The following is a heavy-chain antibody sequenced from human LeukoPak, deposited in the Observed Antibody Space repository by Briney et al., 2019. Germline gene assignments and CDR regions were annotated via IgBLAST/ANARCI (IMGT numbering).Heavy chain of an antibody. CDR2: IKSDGSST. J-gene: IGHJ4*02. V-gene: IGHV3-74*01. CDR1: GFTFSSYW. D-gene: IGHD3-10*01. Sequence: GGSLRLSCAASGFTFSSYWMHWVRQVPGKGLVWVSRIKSDGSSTSCADSVEGRFTMSRDNAKNTLYLQMNSLRAEDTAVYYCVRESRTDYYGDFWGQGTLVTVSS. CDR3: VRESRTDYYGDF.